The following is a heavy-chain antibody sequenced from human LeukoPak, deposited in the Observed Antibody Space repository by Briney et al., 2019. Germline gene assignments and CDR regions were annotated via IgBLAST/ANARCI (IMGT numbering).Heavy chain of an antibody. CDR2: ISAYNGIT. J-gene: IGHJ4*02. V-gene: IGHV1-18*01. Sequence: ASVKVSCKASGYTFTSYGISWVRQAPGQGLEWMGWISAYNGITNYAQKLQGRVTMTTDTSTSTAYMELRSLRSDDTAVYYCARSGSLRYFDWLNDYWGQGTLVTVSS. D-gene: IGHD3-9*01. CDR1: GYTFTSYG. CDR3: ARSGSLRYFDWLNDY.